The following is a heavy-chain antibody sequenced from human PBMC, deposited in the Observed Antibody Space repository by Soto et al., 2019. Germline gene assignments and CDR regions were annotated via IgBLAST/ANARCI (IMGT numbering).Heavy chain of an antibody. CDR2: ISSSGSTI. D-gene: IGHD3-9*01. Sequence: GGSLRLSCAASGFTFSSYEMNWVRQAPGKGLEWVSYISSSGSTIYYADSVKGRFTISRDNAKNSLYLQMNSLRAEDTAVYYCARCHWFFDYWGQGTLVTVSS. J-gene: IGHJ4*02. CDR1: GFTFSSYE. CDR3: ARCHWFFDY. V-gene: IGHV3-48*03.